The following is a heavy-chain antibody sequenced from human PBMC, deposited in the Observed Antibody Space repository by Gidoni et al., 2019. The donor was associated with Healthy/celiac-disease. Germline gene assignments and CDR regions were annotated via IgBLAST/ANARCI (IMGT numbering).Heavy chain of an antibody. Sequence: QVTLKESGPVLVKPTETLTLTCNVSGFSLSNARMGVSWIRQPPGKALEWLAHIFSNDEKSYSTSLKSRLTISKDTSKSQVVLTMTNMDPVDTATYYCARLPTYDFWSGYPYYFDYWGQGTLVTVSS. CDR3: ARLPTYDFWSGYPYYFDY. V-gene: IGHV2-26*01. CDR2: IFSNDEK. J-gene: IGHJ4*02. D-gene: IGHD3-3*01. CDR1: GFSLSNARMG.